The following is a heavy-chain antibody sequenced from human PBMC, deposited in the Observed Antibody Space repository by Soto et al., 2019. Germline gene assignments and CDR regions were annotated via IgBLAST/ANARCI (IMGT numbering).Heavy chain of an antibody. V-gene: IGHV1-2*04. J-gene: IGHJ6*04. D-gene: IGHD2-2*01. CDR3: ARDPCAAASLRSYSSGMDP. CDR2: INPNSGGT. Sequence: GSAVKVCCKASGYTFTGYYMHWVRQAPGQGLEWMGWINPNSGGTNYAQKFQGWVTMTRDTSISTAYMELSRLRSDDTAVYYCARDPCAAASLRSYSSGMDPWATGTPV. CDR1: GYTFTGYY.